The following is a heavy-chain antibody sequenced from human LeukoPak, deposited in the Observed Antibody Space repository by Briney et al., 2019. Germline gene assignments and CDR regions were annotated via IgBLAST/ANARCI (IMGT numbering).Heavy chain of an antibody. D-gene: IGHD6-19*01. J-gene: IGHJ4*02. CDR3: VFGGWYFSY. CDR2: IKEDGSES. Sequence: PGGSLRLSCAASGYIFSDHWVSWVRQTPGKGLEGVANIKEDGSESYYVDSVKGRFTISRDNAKKSLYLQMDSLRAEDTAVYHCVFGGWYFSYWGQGTLVTVSS. V-gene: IGHV3-7*01. CDR1: GYIFSDHW.